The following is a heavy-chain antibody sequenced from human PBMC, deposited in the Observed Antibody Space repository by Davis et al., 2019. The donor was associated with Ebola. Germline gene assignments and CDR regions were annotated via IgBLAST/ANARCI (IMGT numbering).Heavy chain of an antibody. D-gene: IGHD3-22*01. J-gene: IGHJ4*02. CDR3: ASAYYYDSSGYLLGG. V-gene: IGHV3-74*01. CDR2: INSDGSST. Sequence: PGGSLRLSCAASGFTFSSYWMHWVRQAPGKGLVWVSRINSDGSSTSYADSVKGRFTISRDNAKNTLYLQMNSLRAEDTAVYYCASAYYYDSSGYLLGGWGQGTLVTVSS. CDR1: GFTFSSYW.